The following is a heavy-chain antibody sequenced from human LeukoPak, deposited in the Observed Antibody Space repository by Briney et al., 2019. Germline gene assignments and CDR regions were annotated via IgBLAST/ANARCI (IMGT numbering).Heavy chain of an antibody. CDR1: GGSISSYY. CDR2: IYYSGST. D-gene: IGHD4-11*01. V-gene: IGHV4-59*01. J-gene: IGHJ4*02. Sequence: SETLSLTCSASGGSISSYYWSWIRQPPGKGLEWIGYIYYSGSTNYNPSLKSRVTISVDTSKNQFSLKLSSVTAADTAVYFCARERTTGREFDYWGQGTLVTVSS. CDR3: ARERTTGREFDY.